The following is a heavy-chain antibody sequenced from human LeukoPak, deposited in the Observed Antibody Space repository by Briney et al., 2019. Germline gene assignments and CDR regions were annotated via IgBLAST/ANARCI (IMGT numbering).Heavy chain of an antibody. D-gene: IGHD5-24*01. CDR2: ISSSSSYI. Sequence: GGSLRLSCAASGFTFSSYSMNWVRQAPGKGLEWVSSISSSSSYIYYADSVKGRFTISRDNAKNSLYLQMNSLRAEDTAVYYCARDRPHIQEMATIFYFDYWGQGTLVTVSS. CDR3: ARDRPHIQEMATIFYFDY. J-gene: IGHJ4*02. CDR1: GFTFSSYS. V-gene: IGHV3-21*01.